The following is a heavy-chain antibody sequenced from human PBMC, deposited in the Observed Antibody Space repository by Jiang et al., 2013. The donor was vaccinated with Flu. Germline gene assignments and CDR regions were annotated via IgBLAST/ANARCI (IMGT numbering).Heavy chain of an antibody. V-gene: IGHV3-30*05. J-gene: IGHJ4*02. CDR1: GFTFRSYG. Sequence: QLLESGGGVVQPGRSLRLSCAASGFTFRSYGMHWVRQAPGKGLEWVAVISYDGNNKYYADSVKGRFTISRDNSKNTLYLQMNSLRAGGTAVYYCAKDPKQWLVEDPPFFDHWGQGSLVTVSS. D-gene: IGHD6-19*01. CDR2: ISYDGNNK. CDR3: AKDPKQWLVEDPPFFDH.